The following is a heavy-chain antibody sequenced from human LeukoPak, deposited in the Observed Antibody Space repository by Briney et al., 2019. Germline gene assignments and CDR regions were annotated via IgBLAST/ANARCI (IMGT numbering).Heavy chain of an antibody. V-gene: IGHV7-4-1*02. D-gene: IGHD4-17*01. CDR3: ARVVAMTTVTILGY. J-gene: IGHJ4*02. CDR1: GYTFTSYA. CDR2: INTNTGNP. Sequence: GASVKVSCKASGYTFTSYAMNWVRQAPGQGLEWMGWINTNTGNPTYAQGFTGRFVFSLDTSVSTAYLQISSLKAEDTAVYYCARVVAMTTVTILGYWGQGALVTVSS.